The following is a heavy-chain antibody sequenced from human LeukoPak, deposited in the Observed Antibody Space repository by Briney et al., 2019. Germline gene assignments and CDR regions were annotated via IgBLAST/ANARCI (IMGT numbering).Heavy chain of an antibody. CDR3: TRDGGATDY. D-gene: IGHD5-12*01. V-gene: IGHV3-49*03. CDR2: IRSKAFGGTP. Sequence: GGSLRLSCTASGFTFGDYAMSWFRQAPGKGLEWVGFIRSKAFGGTPEHAASVKGRFTISRDDSKSIAYLQMNSLKTEDTAVYYCTRDGGATDYWGQGTLVTVSS. CDR1: GFTFGDYA. J-gene: IGHJ4*02.